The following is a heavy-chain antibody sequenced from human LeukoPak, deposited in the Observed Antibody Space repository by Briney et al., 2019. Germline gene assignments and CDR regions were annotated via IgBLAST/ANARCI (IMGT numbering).Heavy chain of an antibody. D-gene: IGHD3-22*01. CDR3: ARHPNYYDSSGYYKGFDC. CDR1: GFTFTSYW. CDR2: IKQDGSEK. J-gene: IGHJ4*02. Sequence: GGSLRLSCAASGFTFTSYWMSWVRQAPGKGLEWVASIKQDGSEKYYVDSVKGRFTISRDNAKSSLNLQMNSLRAEDTAVYYCARHPNYYDSSGYYKGFDCWGQGTLVTVSS. V-gene: IGHV3-7*03.